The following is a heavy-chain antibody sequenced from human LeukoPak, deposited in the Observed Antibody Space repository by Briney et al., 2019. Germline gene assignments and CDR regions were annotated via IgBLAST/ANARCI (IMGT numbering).Heavy chain of an antibody. V-gene: IGHV1-18*01. J-gene: IGHJ4*02. Sequence: ASVKVSCKASGYTFTSYGISWLRQAPGQGLEWMGWISTHNGNTNYAQKFQGGVTMTTDTSTSTAYMELRSLTSDDTAVYYCARGWCSGTTCYAFFDYWGQGTLATVSS. D-gene: IGHD2-2*01. CDR1: GYTFTSYG. CDR2: ISTHNGNT. CDR3: ARGWCSGTTCYAFFDY.